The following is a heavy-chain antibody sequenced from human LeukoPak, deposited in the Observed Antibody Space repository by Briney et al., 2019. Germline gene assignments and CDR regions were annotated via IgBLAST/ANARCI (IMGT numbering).Heavy chain of an antibody. CDR3: ARDGYTTSSVFRG. V-gene: IGHV3-7*01. CDR1: GYTFSNHW. D-gene: IGHD6-6*01. Sequence: PGGSLRLSCAASGYTFSNHWMSWVRQAPGKGVEWAANIKQDGSEKNYADSVRGRFTISRDNAKNSLYLQMNSLRAEDTAVYYCARDGYTTSSVFRGWGQGTLVTVSS. J-gene: IGHJ4*02. CDR2: IKQDGSEK.